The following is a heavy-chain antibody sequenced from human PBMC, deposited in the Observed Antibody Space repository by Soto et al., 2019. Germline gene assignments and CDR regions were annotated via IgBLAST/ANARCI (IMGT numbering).Heavy chain of an antibody. CDR3: ASNRHLVYYSLEY. CDR1: GLTISHYA. Sequence: PVGSLRLSCASSGLTISHYAMHWVRHSPGKGLEWVAVISYDGTKKYYADSVKGRFTISRDNSKNTLYLQMNSLRSEDTAVYYCASNRHLVYYSLEYWGQGTLVIVSS. D-gene: IGHD2-21*01. CDR2: ISYDGTKK. V-gene: IGHV3-30*04. J-gene: IGHJ4*02.